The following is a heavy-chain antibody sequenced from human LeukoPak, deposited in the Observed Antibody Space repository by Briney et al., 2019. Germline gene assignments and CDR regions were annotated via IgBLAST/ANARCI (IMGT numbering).Heavy chain of an antibody. CDR2: MNPISGNT. V-gene: IGHV1-8*01. CDR1: GYTFTSYD. D-gene: IGHD5-18*01. J-gene: IGHJ6*03. CDR3: ARGPPIRGYRYGYDTGYYYSYSMDV. Sequence: ASVKVSCKASGYTFTSYDINWVRQATGQGLEWMGWMNPISGNTGHAQEFQGRVTMTRDTSISTAYMELSSLRSEDTAVYYCARGPPIRGYRYGYDTGYYYSYSMDVWGQGTMVTVSS.